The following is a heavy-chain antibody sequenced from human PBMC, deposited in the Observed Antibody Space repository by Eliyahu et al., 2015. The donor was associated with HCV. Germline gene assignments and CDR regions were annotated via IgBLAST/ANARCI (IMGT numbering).Heavy chain of an antibody. CDR3: ARGSTGYKFDY. CDR2: IFYRGDT. J-gene: IGHJ4*02. CDR1: GDSITSGTYC. Sequence: QEQLQESGPGLVKPSETLSLTCTVSGDSITSGTYCWSWIRQHPGQGLEWIGHIFYRGDTYHSPSLKSRVTISVDTSQSQFSLSLTSVTAADTALYFCARGSTGYKFDYWGQGTLVTVTS. V-gene: IGHV4-31*03. D-gene: IGHD5/OR15-5a*01.